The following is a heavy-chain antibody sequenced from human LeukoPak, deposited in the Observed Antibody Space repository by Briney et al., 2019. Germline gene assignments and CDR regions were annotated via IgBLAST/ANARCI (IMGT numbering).Heavy chain of an antibody. V-gene: IGHV3-43*02. CDR3: AKDLSMVFDAFNI. Sequence: GGSLRLSCAASGFTFDEFAMHWVRQAPGKGLEWVSLISGDGATTYYAPSVKGRVTVSRDNNKNSLFLQMNNLRTEDSALYYCAKDLSMVFDAFNIWGQGTLVTVSS. CDR1: GFTFDEFA. CDR2: ISGDGATT. J-gene: IGHJ3*02. D-gene: IGHD4/OR15-4a*01.